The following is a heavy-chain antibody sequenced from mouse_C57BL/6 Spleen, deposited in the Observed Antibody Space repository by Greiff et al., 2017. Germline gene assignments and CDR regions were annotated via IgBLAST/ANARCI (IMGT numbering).Heavy chain of an antibody. D-gene: IGHD1-1*01. V-gene: IGHV1-15*01. CDR2: IDPETGGT. Sequence: QVQLKESGAELVRPGASVTLSCKASRYTFTDYEMHWVKQTPVHGLEWIGAIDPETGGTAYNQKFKGKAILTADKSSSTAYMELRSLTSEDSAVYYCTRYYGSYWYFDVWGTGTTVTVSS. CDR1: RYTFTDYE. CDR3: TRYYGSYWYFDV. J-gene: IGHJ1*03.